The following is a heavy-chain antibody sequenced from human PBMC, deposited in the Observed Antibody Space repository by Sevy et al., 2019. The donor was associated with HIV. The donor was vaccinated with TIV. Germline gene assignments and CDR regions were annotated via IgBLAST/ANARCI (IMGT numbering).Heavy chain of an antibody. Sequence: GGFLRLSCAASGFTFSSYWMRWVRQAPGKGLVWVSRINSDGSSTSYADSVKGRFTISRDNAKNTLYLQMNSLRAEDTSVYYCASGWLVRGNAFDIWGQGTMVTVSS. J-gene: IGHJ3*02. CDR1: GFTFSSYW. CDR3: ASGWLVRGNAFDI. D-gene: IGHD6-19*01. CDR2: INSDGSST. V-gene: IGHV3-74*01.